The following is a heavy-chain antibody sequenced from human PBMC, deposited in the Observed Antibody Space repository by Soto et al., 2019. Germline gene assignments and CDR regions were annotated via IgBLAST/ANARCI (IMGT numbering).Heavy chain of an antibody. CDR1: GFTFSSYA. CDR3: ERERRDIVVVVAATAAVSEYFQH. D-gene: IGHD2-15*01. CDR2: ISYDGSNK. J-gene: IGHJ1*01. V-gene: IGHV3-30-3*01. Sequence: GWSLRLSCAASGFTFSSYAMHWVRQAPGKGLEWVAVISYDGSNKYYADSVKGRFTISRDNSKNTLYLQMNSLRAEDTAVYYCERERRDIVVVVAATAAVSEYFQHLGKGT.